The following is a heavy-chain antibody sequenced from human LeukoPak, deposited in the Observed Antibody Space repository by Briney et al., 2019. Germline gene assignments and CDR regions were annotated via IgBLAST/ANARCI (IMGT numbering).Heavy chain of an antibody. J-gene: IGHJ5*02. CDR2: IYYSGST. CDR1: GVSISSYY. V-gene: IGHV4-59*01. CDR3: ARSPRRYLDRGAFHPAWLDP. D-gene: IGHD3-9*01. Sequence: PSETLSLTCTVSGVSISSYYWSWIRQPPGKGLERIGYIYYSGSTNYNPSLKSRVTISLDTSKNQFSLNLNSVTAADTAVYFCARSPRRYLDRGAFHPAWLDPWGQGALVIVSS.